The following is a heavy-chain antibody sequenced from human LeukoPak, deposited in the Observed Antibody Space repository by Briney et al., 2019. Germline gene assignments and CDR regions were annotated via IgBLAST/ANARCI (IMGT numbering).Heavy chain of an antibody. V-gene: IGHV3-11*01. CDR1: GFTFSDYY. D-gene: IGHD3-22*01. CDR2: ISSSGTTI. CDR3: AKDGDSIVVVIIDY. J-gene: IGHJ4*02. Sequence: GGSLRLSCAASGFTFSDYYMSWIRQAPGKGLEWVSYISSSGTTIYYADSLKGRFTISRDNVKNSLYLQMYSLRAEDTAVYYCAKDGDSIVVVIIDYWGQGTLVTVSS.